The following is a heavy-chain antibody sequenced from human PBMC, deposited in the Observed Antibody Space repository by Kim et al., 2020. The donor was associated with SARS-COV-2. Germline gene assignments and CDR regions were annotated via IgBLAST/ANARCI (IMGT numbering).Heavy chain of an antibody. CDR1: GYTFTSYD. J-gene: IGHJ4*02. V-gene: IGHV1-8*01. D-gene: IGHD4-17*01. Sequence: ASVKVSCKASGYTFTSYDINWVRQATGQGLEWMGWMNPNSGNTGYAQKFQGRVTMTRNTSISTAYMELSSLRSEDTAVYYCAREDHDYDPFDYWGQGTLVTVSS. CDR2: MNPNSGNT. CDR3: AREDHDYDPFDY.